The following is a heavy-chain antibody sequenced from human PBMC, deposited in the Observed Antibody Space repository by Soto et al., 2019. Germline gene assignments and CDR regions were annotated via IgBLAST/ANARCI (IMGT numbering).Heavy chain of an antibody. CDR1: GGTFSSYA. CDR2: IIPIFGTA. V-gene: IGHV1-69*13. D-gene: IGHD2-2*01. Sequence: SVKVSCKASGGTFSSYAISWVRQAPGQGLEWMGGIIPIFGTANYAQKFQGRVTITADESTSTAYMELSSLRSEDTAVYYCAAHGSVLVPAAISWFDPWGQGTLVTVSS. J-gene: IGHJ5*02. CDR3: AAHGSVLVPAAISWFDP.